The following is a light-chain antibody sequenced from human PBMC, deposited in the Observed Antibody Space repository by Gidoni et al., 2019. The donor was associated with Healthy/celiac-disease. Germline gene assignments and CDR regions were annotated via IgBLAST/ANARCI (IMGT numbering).Light chain of an antibody. V-gene: IGKV1-39*01. J-gene: IGKJ1*01. CDR3: QQSYSTRWT. CDR2: DAS. Sequence: DIQITHSPSSLSASVGDRVTITCRASQSISNYLNWYQQKPGKAPKLLIYDASSLESGVPSRFSGSGSGTDFTLTISSLQPEDFATYYCQQSYSTRWTFGQGTKVEIK. CDR1: QSISNY.